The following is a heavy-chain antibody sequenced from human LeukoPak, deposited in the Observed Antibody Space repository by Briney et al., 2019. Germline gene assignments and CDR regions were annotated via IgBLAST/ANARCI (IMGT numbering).Heavy chain of an antibody. D-gene: IGHD2-15*01. CDR3: AKEACSGGSCQPYFDY. CDR1: GFTFSRYS. CDR2: ISSSGSTM. J-gene: IGHJ4*02. V-gene: IGHV3-48*01. Sequence: GGSLRLSCAASGFTFSRYSMNWVRQAPGKGLEWVSYISSSGSTMYYADSVQGRFTISRDNSKNTLYLQMNSLRAEDTAVYYCAKEACSGGSCQPYFDYWGQGTLVTVSS.